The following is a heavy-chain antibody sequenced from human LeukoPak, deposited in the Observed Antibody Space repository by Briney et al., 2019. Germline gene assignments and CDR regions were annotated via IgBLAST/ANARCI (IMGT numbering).Heavy chain of an antibody. J-gene: IGHJ4*02. D-gene: IGHD6-19*01. Sequence: GGSLRLSCAASGFTFSSYAMSWVRQAPGKGLEWVSAISGSGGSTYYADSVKGRFTISRDNSKNTLYLQMNSLRAEDTAVYYCAKGWGPYSSGWYEFDYWGQGTLVTVSS. CDR2: ISGSGGST. CDR3: AKGWGPYSSGWYEFDY. CDR1: GFTFSSYA. V-gene: IGHV3-23*01.